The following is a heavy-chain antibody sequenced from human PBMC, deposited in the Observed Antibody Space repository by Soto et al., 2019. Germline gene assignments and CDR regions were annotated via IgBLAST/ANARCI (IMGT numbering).Heavy chain of an antibody. V-gene: IGHV3-23*01. D-gene: IGHD3-16*02. CDR1: GFTFSSYA. Sequence: EVQLLESGGGLVQPGGSLRLSCAASGFTFSSYAMSWVRQAPGKGLEWVSAISGSGGSTYYADSVKGRFTISRDNSKKTLYVQMNSLRAEDTAVYYCAKGIWGSYRVLCDYWGQGSLVTVSS. J-gene: IGHJ4*02. CDR3: AKGIWGSYRVLCDY. CDR2: ISGSGGST.